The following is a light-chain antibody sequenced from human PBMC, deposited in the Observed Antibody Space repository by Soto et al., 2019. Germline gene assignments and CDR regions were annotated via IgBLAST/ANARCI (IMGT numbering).Light chain of an antibody. CDR3: QQFNSYPWT. CDR2: DAS. V-gene: IGKV1-5*01. J-gene: IGKJ1*01. Sequence: DIQMTQAPSTLSAFIGDRVTITCRASQSIGEWLAWYQQKPGKAPKLLIYDASSLQSGVPLRFSGSGFGTEVTLTIDSLQPDDFATYYCQQFNSYPWTFGQGTKVEIK. CDR1: QSIGEW.